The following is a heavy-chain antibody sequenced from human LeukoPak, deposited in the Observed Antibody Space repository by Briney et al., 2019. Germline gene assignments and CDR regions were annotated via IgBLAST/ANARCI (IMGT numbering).Heavy chain of an antibody. Sequence: PGGSLRLSCAASGFTFSSYDMQWVRQATGKGLEWVSAIGTAGDTYYPGSVKGRFTISRENAKNSLYLQMNSLRAGDTAVYYCAREGHYGSGSYYAFDIWGQGTMVTVSS. CDR3: AREGHYGSGSYYAFDI. J-gene: IGHJ3*02. D-gene: IGHD3-10*01. V-gene: IGHV3-13*04. CDR1: GFTFSSYD. CDR2: IGTAGDT.